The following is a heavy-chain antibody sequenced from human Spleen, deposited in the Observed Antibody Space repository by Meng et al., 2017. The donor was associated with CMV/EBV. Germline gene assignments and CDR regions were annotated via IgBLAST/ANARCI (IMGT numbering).Heavy chain of an antibody. Sequence: GSLRLSCTVSGDSIGRRSYYWGWIRQPPGRGLEWIGSIYYSGNTYYTPSLKSRVTISVDTSKNQFSLKLSSVTAADTAVYYCARNGQDYYYYGMDVWGQGTTVTVSS. V-gene: IGHV4-39*07. CDR1: GDSIGRRSYY. CDR3: ARNGQDYYYYGMDV. D-gene: IGHD2-8*01. CDR2: IYYSGNT. J-gene: IGHJ6*02.